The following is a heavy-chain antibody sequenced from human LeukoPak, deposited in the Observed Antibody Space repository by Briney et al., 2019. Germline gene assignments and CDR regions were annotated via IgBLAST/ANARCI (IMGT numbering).Heavy chain of an antibody. Sequence: PSETLSLTCTVSGXSISSYYWSWIRQPPGKGLEWIGYIYNSGSTNYNPSLKSRVTISVDTSKNQFSLKLRSVTAADTAVYYCARDFRYYDALDIWGQGTMVTVSS. CDR1: GXSISSYY. D-gene: IGHD2-8*01. CDR3: ARDFRYYDALDI. J-gene: IGHJ3*02. CDR2: IYNSGST. V-gene: IGHV4-59*01.